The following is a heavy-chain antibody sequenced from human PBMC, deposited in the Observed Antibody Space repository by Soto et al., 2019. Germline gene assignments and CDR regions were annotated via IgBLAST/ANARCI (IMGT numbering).Heavy chain of an antibody. CDR1: GFTFSSYG. D-gene: IGHD7-27*01. CDR3: AKDLLGPGRAYGMYV. V-gene: IGHV3-30*18. J-gene: IGHJ6*02. CDR2: ISYDGSNK. Sequence: QVQLVESGGGVVQPGRSLRLSCAASGFTFSSYGMHWVRQAPGKGLEWVAVISYDGSNKYYADSVKCRFTISRDNSKNTLYLQLYSLRAEDTAVYYCAKDLLGPGRAYGMYVWGQGTTVTVSS.